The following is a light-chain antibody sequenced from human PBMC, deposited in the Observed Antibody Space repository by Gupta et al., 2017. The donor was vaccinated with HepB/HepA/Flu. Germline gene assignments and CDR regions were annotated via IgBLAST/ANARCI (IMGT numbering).Light chain of an antibody. CDR2: DAS. Sequence: VLTQSPDTLSLSPGERATLSCRASQSVNKYLAWYQHNPGQAPRLLIYDASNRATGIPARFSGGGYGTDFPLTISSLEPEDFAVYYCQQRHYWPPVTFGQGTRLEIK. CDR3: QQRHYWPPVT. V-gene: IGKV3-11*01. J-gene: IGKJ5*01. CDR1: QSVNKY.